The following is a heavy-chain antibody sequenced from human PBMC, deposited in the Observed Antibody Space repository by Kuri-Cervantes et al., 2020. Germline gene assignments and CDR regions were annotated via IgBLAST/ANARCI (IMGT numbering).Heavy chain of an antibody. J-gene: IGHJ4*02. V-gene: IGHV3-15*01. CDR1: GFTSSNAW. D-gene: IGHD3-3*01. CDR3: TTEIAPLWDYDFWSGYYTTVDY. Sequence: GESLKISCAASGFTSSNAWMSWVRQAPGKGLEWVGRIKSKTDGGTTDYAAPVKGRFTISRDDSKNTLYLQMNSLKTEDTAVYYCTTEIAPLWDYDFWSGYYTTVDYWGQGTLVTVSS. CDR2: IKSKTDGGTT.